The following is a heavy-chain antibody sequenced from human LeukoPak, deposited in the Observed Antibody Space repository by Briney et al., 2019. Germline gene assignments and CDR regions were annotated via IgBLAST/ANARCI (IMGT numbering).Heavy chain of an antibody. Sequence: SETLSLTCAVYGGSFSGYYWSWIRQPPGKGLEWIGEINHSGSTNYNASLKSRVTISVDTSKNQFSLKLSSVTAADTAVYYCARLSGGSCYSVPDWGQGTLVTVSS. CDR2: INHSGST. CDR3: ARLSGGSCYSVPD. CDR1: GGSFSGYY. D-gene: IGHD2-15*01. V-gene: IGHV4-34*01. J-gene: IGHJ4*02.